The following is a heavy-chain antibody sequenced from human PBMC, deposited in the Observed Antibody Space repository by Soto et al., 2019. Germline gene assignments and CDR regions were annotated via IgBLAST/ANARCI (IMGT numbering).Heavy chain of an antibody. J-gene: IGHJ3*02. CDR2: IYTSGST. CDR1: CGSISSYY. D-gene: IGHD2-15*01. CDR3: AREGYCSGGSCYAYAFDI. Sequence: SETLSLTFTASCGSISSYYWSWIRQPAGKGLEWIGRIYTSGSTNYNPSLKSRVTMSVDTSKNQFSLKLSSVTAADTAVYYCAREGYCSGGSCYAYAFDIWGQGTMVTVSS. V-gene: IGHV4-4*07.